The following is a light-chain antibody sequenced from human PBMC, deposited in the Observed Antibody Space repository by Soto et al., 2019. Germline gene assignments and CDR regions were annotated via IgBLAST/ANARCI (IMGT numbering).Light chain of an antibody. V-gene: IGKV3-15*01. J-gene: IGKJ1*01. CDR1: QSVSSN. CDR2: GAS. CDR3: QQYSNWPT. Sequence: EIEMTQSPSTLSVSPGERATISCRASQSVSSNLAWYQQKPGQAPSLLIYGASTRATGIPARFSGSGSGKEFIITISRLQSEDVAVYYCQQYSNWPTFGQGTKVDI.